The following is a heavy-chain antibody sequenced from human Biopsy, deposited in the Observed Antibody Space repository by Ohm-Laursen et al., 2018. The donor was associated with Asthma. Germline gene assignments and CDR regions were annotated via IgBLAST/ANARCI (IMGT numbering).Heavy chain of an antibody. D-gene: IGHD1-1*01. CDR3: VRGGTDDAFDI. CDR2: ISWNSGTI. V-gene: IGHV3-9*01. J-gene: IGHJ3*02. Sequence: SSLRLSCSASGLSFDDHAMFWLRQAPGKGLEWVSGISWNSGTIGYADSVKGRFTMARDNSKNTLDLQMNSLREEDTAVYYCVRGGTDDAFDIWGQGTVVSVSS. CDR1: GLSFDDHA.